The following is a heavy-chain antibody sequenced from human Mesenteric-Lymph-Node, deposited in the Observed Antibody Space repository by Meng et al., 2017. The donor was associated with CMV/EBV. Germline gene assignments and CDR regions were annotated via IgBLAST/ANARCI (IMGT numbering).Heavy chain of an antibody. CDR3: ARDQWGYDY. D-gene: IGHD5-12*01. J-gene: IGHJ4*02. CDR2: IRYNGESK. Sequence: RLSCAASGFTFSSYGMNWVRQAPGKGLEWVAFIRYNGESKLYADSVRGRFTISRDNSKNTLYLQVNSLRAEDTAVYYCARDQWGYDYWGQGTLVTVSS. CDR1: GFTFSSYG. V-gene: IGHV3-30*02.